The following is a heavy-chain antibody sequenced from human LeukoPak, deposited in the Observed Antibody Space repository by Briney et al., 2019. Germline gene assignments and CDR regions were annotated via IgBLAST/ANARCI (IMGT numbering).Heavy chain of an antibody. J-gene: IGHJ1*01. Sequence: ASVKVSCKASGYTFTSYYMHWVRQAPGQGLEWMGIINPSGGSTSYAQKFQGRVTMTRDTSTSTVYMGLSSLRSEDTAVYYCARDQIASSGWYAEYFQHWGQGTLVTVSS. CDR2: INPSGGST. V-gene: IGHV1-46*01. CDR1: GYTFTSYY. CDR3: ARDQIASSGWYAEYFQH. D-gene: IGHD6-19*01.